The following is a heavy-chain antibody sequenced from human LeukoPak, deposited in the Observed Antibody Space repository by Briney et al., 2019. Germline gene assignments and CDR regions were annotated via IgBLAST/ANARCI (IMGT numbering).Heavy chain of an antibody. CDR3: ASSTVVTPGNFDY. Sequence: SETLSLICAVSGGSISSGGYSWSWIRQPPGKGLEWIGYIYHSGSTYYNPSLKSRVTISVDRSKNQFSLKLSSVTAADTAVYYCASSTVVTPGNFDYWGQGTLVTVSS. J-gene: IGHJ4*02. CDR2: IYHSGST. CDR1: GGSISSGGYS. V-gene: IGHV4-30-2*01. D-gene: IGHD4-23*01.